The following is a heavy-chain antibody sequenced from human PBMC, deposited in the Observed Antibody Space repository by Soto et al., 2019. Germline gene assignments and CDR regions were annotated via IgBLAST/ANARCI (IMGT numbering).Heavy chain of an antibody. V-gene: IGHV3-30*04. J-gene: IGHJ4*02. CDR2: ISNDGRHV. CDR1: GFTFSNFA. CDR3: EKGDGVTGCEPCLD. D-gene: IGHD2-21*02. Sequence: QVQLVESGGGVVQPGRSLRLSCAASGFTFSNFAMCWVRQAPGKGLEWVAGISNDGRHVQYSDSVKGRFTVSRDNSQNTPHLHKDSLGREDTALYRCEKGDGVTGCEPCLDWGQGTPVTVSS.